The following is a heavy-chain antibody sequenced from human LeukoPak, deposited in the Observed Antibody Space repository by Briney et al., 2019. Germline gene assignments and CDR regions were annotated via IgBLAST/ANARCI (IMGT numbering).Heavy chain of an antibody. Sequence: PGGSLRLSCAASGFTFSNAWMSWVRQAPGKGLEWVGRIKSKTDGGTTDYAAPVKGRFTISRDDSKNTLYLQMNSLKTEDTAVYYCTTDYLFGELPLDYWGQGTLVTVSS. D-gene: IGHD3-10*02. CDR2: IKSKTDGGTT. CDR3: TTDYLFGELPLDY. V-gene: IGHV3-15*01. CDR1: GFTFSNAW. J-gene: IGHJ4*02.